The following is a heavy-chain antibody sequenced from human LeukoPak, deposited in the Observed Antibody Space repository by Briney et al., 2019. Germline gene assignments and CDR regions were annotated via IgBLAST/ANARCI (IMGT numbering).Heavy chain of an antibody. CDR1: GFTFSSYS. V-gene: IGHV3-21*01. Sequence: PGGSLRLSCAASGFTFSSYSMNWVRQAPGKGLEWVSSISSSSSYIYYADSVKGRFTISRDNAKNSLYLQMNSVRAEDTAVYYCARGDPPYYYYYMDVWGKGTTVTVSS. CDR2: ISSSSSYI. J-gene: IGHJ6*03. CDR3: ARGDPPYYYYYMDV.